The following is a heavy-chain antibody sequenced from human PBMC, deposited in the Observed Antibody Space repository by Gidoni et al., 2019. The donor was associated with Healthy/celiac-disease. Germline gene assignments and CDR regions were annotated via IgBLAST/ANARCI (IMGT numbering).Heavy chain of an antibody. Sequence: QLQLQQSGPGLVKPSQTLPLTSAISGDSVSSHSAAWNWIRQSTSRGLELLGRTYYRSKWYNDYAVSVKSRITINPDTSKNQCSLQLNSVTPEDTAVYYCARASAGILYWGQGTLVTVSS. D-gene: IGHD6-13*01. CDR3: ARASAGILY. CDR1: GDSVSSHSAA. J-gene: IGHJ4*02. CDR2: TYYRSKWYN. V-gene: IGHV6-1*01.